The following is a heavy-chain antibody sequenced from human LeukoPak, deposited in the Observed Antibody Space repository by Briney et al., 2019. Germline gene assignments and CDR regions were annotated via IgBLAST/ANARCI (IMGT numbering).Heavy chain of an antibody. CDR2: IYYIGST. D-gene: IGHD5-18*01. V-gene: IGHV4-59*01. CDR3: ARYSYGSSRDY. CDR1: GGSISSYY. Sequence: SETLSLTCTVSGGSISSYYWSWIRQPPGKGLEWIGYIYYIGSTNHNPPLKSRVTISVDTSKNQFSLKLSSVTAADTAVYYCARYSYGSSRDYWGQGTLVTVSS. J-gene: IGHJ4*02.